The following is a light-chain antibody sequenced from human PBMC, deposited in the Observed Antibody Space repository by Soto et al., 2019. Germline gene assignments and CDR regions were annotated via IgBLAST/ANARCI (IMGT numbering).Light chain of an antibody. J-gene: IGKJ1*01. CDR1: QSVSTS. Sequence: EVVLTQSPGTLSLSPGERATLSCRASQSVSTSMGWYQQKPGQAPRLLIYGASNRAPGIPDRFSGSGSGTDFTLTISRLEREDFAVYYCQQYDRSPRTFGQGTKVEIK. V-gene: IGKV3-20*01. CDR2: GAS. CDR3: QQYDRSPRT.